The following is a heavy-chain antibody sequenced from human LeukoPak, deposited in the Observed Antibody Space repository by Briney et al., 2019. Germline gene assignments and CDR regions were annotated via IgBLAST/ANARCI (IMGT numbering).Heavy chain of an antibody. D-gene: IGHD6-13*01. CDR3: ARGKYSSFDN. CDR1: GDSLFINGVA. Sequence: SQTFSLTCDISGDSLFINGVAWNWIRQSPSRGLEWLGRTYYRSKWSFEYGVSVKSRISINADTSKNQFSLQLSSVTPEDTAVYYCARGKYSSFDNWGQGTLVTVSS. J-gene: IGHJ4*02. CDR2: TYYRSKWSF. V-gene: IGHV6-1*01.